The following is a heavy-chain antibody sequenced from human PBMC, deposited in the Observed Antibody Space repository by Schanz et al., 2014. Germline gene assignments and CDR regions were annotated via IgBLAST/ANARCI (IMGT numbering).Heavy chain of an antibody. J-gene: IGHJ6*03. D-gene: IGHD3-3*01. V-gene: IGHV1-3*04. CDR2: IHTGSGNT. Sequence: QVQLLQSGSAVKKPGASVKVSCQASGYTFAGHAVHWVRQAPGQGPEWVGWIHTGSGNTKYSQKFEGRVTITRDTSASIVYMELSSLRSEDTAVFFCASGEARVTSSGVVIVPMNVWGKGTTVIVSS. CDR1: GYTFAGHA. CDR3: ASGEARVTSSGVVIVPMNV.